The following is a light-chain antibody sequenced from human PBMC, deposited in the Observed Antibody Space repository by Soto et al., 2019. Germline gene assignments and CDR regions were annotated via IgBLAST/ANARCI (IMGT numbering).Light chain of an antibody. V-gene: IGKV3-20*01. CDR2: DSS. Sequence: EVVLTQSPGTLSLSPGERATLSCRASQSVSNNYFAWYQQKPGQAPRLLLFDSSDRPTGIPDRFSGSGSGTDFPLTISRLEPEDFAVYYCQQYGSSPPYTFGHGTTLQIK. CDR3: QQYGSSPPYT. J-gene: IGKJ2*01. CDR1: QSVSNNY.